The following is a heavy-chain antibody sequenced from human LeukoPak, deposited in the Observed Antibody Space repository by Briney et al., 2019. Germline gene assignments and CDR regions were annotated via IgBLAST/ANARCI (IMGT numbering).Heavy chain of an antibody. Sequence: PSETLSLTCAVSGGPISSGGYYWTWIRQPPGKGLEWIGYIFQSGSPSYNPSLRSRVTISVDTSRNHFSLELISVTAADTAMYYCARDRAGLGLLDFWGQGTMVTVSS. CDR3: ARDRAGLGLLDF. CDR1: GGPISSGGYY. V-gene: IGHV4-30-2*01. J-gene: IGHJ3*01. D-gene: IGHD1-26*01. CDR2: IFQSGSP.